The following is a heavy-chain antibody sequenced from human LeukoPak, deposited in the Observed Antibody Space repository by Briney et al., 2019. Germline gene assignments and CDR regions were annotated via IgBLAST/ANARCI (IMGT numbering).Heavy chain of an antibody. CDR3: ARKSGYARDY. J-gene: IGHJ4*02. V-gene: IGHV4-34*01. Sequence: SETLSLTCTVYGESFSGYFWNWIRQPPGKGLEWIGEINHSGSTSNHNPSLKSRVTMSVDTSKNQFSLKLSSVTAADTAVYYCARKSGYARDYWGQGNLVTVSS. D-gene: IGHD5-12*01. CDR1: GESFSGYF. CDR2: INHSGSTS.